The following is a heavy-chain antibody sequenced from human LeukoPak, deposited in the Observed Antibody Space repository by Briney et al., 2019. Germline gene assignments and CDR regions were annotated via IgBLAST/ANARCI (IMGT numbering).Heavy chain of an antibody. V-gene: IGHV3-74*01. D-gene: IGHD1-26*01. CDR3: ARDPGSYAHDWYFDL. J-gene: IGHJ2*01. CDR2: INSEGKTT. Sequence: PGGSLRLSCAGSGFAFGTYAMSWVRQAPGKGLVWVSRINSEGKTTHYADSVKGRFIVSRDNAKNTLYLQMNSLRAEDTAVYYCARDPGSYAHDWYFDLWGRGTLVSVSS. CDR1: GFAFGTYA.